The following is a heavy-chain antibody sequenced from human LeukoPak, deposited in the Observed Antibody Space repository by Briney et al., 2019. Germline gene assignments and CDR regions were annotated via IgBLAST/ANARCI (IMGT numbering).Heavy chain of an antibody. D-gene: IGHD6-19*01. V-gene: IGHV4-34*01. J-gene: IGHJ3*02. CDR1: GGSFSGYY. Sequence: SETLSLTCAVYGGSFSGYYWSWIRQPPGKGLEWIGEINHSGSTNYNPSLKSRVTISVDTSKNQFSLKLSSVTAADTAVYYCARHSSGWYTGAFDIWGQGTMVTVSS. CDR2: INHSGST. CDR3: ARHSSGWYTGAFDI.